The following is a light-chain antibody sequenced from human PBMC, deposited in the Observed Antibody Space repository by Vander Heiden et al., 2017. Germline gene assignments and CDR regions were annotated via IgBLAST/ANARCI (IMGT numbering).Light chain of an antibody. Sequence: EIVLTQAPGTLSLSQGERAIISCRASLSVSGNYLALYQQKPGQALRLLIYGAVSRATGIPDRFSGSASGTDFALTISRLEPEDFAVYYCQQYSMSPLTFGGGTRVEIK. V-gene: IGKV3-20*01. CDR2: GAV. J-gene: IGKJ4*01. CDR1: LSVSGNY. CDR3: QQYSMSPLT.